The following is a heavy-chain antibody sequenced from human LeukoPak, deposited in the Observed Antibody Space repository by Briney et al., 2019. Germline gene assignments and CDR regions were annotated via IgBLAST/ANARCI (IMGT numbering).Heavy chain of an antibody. CDR3: ARGVEPLAANTLAY. CDR1: GFSFSNSW. J-gene: IGHJ4*02. V-gene: IGHV3-53*01. CDR2: LYSDGNT. Sequence: PGGSLRLSCAASGFSFSNSWMHWVRQAPGKGLEWVSVLYSDGNTKYADSVQGRFTISRDNSKNTLYLEMNSLSPDDTAVYYCARGVEPLAANTLAYWGQGTLVTVSS. D-gene: IGHD1-14*01.